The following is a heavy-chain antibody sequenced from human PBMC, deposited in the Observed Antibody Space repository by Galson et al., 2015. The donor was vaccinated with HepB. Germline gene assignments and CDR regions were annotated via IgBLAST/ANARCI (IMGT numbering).Heavy chain of an antibody. Sequence: SVKVSCKASGFTFSSSAVQWVRQARGQRLEWIGWIVVGSGDTNYAQEFQKRVTITTDMSTSTAHMELSSLTSEDTAVYYCAADLGGTYSDYWGQGTLVTVSS. D-gene: IGHD2-21*01. J-gene: IGHJ4*02. CDR2: IVVGSGDT. CDR1: GFTFSSSA. V-gene: IGHV1-58*01. CDR3: AADLGGTYSDY.